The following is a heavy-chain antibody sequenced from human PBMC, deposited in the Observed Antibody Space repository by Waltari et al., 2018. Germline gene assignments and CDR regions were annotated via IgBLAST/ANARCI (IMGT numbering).Heavy chain of an antibody. CDR1: GFTFSSYA. Sequence: QVQLVESGGGVVQPGRSLRLSCAASGFTFSSYAMHWVRQAPGKGLEWVAVISYDGSNKYYADSVKGRFTISRDNSKNTLYLQMNSLRAEDTAVYYCARSPARYSSSILCYFDYWGQGTLVTVSS. D-gene: IGHD6-6*01. J-gene: IGHJ4*02. CDR2: ISYDGSNK. CDR3: ARSPARYSSSILCYFDY. V-gene: IGHV3-30-3*01.